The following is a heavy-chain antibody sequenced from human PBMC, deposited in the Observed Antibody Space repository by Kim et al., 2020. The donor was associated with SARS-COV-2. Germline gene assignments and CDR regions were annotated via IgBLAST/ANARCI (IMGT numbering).Heavy chain of an antibody. CDR3: ARHVKFLGLYVAFDI. Sequence: GESLKISCKGSGYSFTSYWISWVRQMPGKGLEWMGRIDPSDSYTNYSPSFQGHVTISADKSISTAYLQWSSLKASDTAMYYCARHVKFLGLYVAFDIWGQGTMVTVSS. CDR1: GYSFTSYW. J-gene: IGHJ3*02. V-gene: IGHV5-10-1*01. CDR2: IDPSDSYT. D-gene: IGHD3-10*02.